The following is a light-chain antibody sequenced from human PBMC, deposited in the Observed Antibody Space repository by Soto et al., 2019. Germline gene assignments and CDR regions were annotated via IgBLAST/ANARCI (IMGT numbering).Light chain of an antibody. J-gene: IGKJ5*01. CDR1: QNIDNK. Sequence: EIVLTQSPATLSVSPGERATLSCRASQNIDNKLVWYQQKPGQAPSLLLSNAVTRAPGIPARFSGSGFGTEFNLTISSLQPEDFATYYCQQYKSWWPITFGQGTRLEI. CDR2: NAV. V-gene: IGKV3-15*01. CDR3: QQYKSWWPIT.